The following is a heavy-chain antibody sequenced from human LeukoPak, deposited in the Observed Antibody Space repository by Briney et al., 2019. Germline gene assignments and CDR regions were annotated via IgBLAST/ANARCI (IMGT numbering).Heavy chain of an antibody. J-gene: IGHJ6*02. CDR3: AKGMGLAHYYFYGMDV. CDR1: GFTLSNFA. CDR2: IGGGDGSI. D-gene: IGHD6-19*01. Sequence: PGGSLRLSCAASGFTLSNFAVNWVRQAPGKGLEWVSVIGGGDGSIYYADSVKGRFTISRDNSKNTLYLQMTSLRAEDAAIYYCAKGMGLAHYYFYGMDVWGQGTTVTVSS. V-gene: IGHV3-23*01.